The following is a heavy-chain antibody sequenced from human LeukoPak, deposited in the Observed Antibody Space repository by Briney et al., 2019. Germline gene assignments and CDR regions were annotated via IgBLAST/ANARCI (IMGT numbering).Heavy chain of an antibody. CDR3: ANRGATSGWLDYFDY. CDR1: GFTFSSYA. D-gene: IGHD6-19*01. V-gene: IGHV3-23*01. J-gene: IGHJ4*02. CDR2: ISGSGGTT. Sequence: PGGSLRLSCAASGFTFSSYAMSWVRQTPGKGLEWVSAISGSGGTTYYSDSVEGRFTISRDNSKNTLYLQMNSLRAEDTAVYYCANRGATSGWLDYFDYWGQGTLVTVSS.